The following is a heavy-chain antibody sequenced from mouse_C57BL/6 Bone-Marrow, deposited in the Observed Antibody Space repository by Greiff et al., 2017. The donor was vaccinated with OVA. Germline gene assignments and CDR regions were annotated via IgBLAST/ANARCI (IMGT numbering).Heavy chain of an antibody. CDR1: GYAFSSSW. CDR3: ARERYYGSSYLYYFDY. V-gene: IGHV1-82*01. D-gene: IGHD1-1*01. J-gene: IGHJ2*01. Sequence: VQLQQSGPELVKPGASVKISCKASGYAFSSSWMNWVKQRPGKGLEWIGRIYPGDGDTNYNGKFKGKATLTADKSSSTAYMQLSSLTSEDSAVYFCARERYYGSSYLYYFDYWGQGTTLTVSS. CDR2: IYPGDGDT.